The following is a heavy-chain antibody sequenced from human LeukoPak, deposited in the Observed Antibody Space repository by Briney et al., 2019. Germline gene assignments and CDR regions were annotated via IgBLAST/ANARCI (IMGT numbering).Heavy chain of an antibody. Sequence: ASVKVSCKASGYTFTSYYMHWVRQAPGQGLEWMGIINPSGGSTSYAQKFQGRVTMTRDTSTSTVYMELSSLRSEDTAVYYCASIGSRRYYDSSGYPWGQGTLVTVSS. CDR3: ASIGSRRYYDSSGYP. D-gene: IGHD3-22*01. CDR2: INPSGGST. J-gene: IGHJ4*02. V-gene: IGHV1-46*01. CDR1: GYTFTSYY.